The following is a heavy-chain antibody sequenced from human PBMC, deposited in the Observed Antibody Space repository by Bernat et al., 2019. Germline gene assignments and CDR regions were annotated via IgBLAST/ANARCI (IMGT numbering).Heavy chain of an antibody. D-gene: IGHD1-26*01. CDR3: ARDQYSGSYFSDY. J-gene: IGHJ4*02. CDR2: ISSSSSYI. Sequence: EVQLVESGGGLVKPGGSLRLSCAASGFTFSSYSMNWVRRAPGKGLEWVSSISSSSSYIYYADSVKGRFTISRDNAKNSLYLQMNSLRAEDTAVYYCARDQYSGSYFSDYWGQGTLVTVSS. V-gene: IGHV3-21*01. CDR1: GFTFSSYS.